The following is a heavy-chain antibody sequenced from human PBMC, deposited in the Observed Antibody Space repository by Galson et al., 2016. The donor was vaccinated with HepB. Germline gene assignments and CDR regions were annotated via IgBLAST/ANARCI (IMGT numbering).Heavy chain of an antibody. D-gene: IGHD3-10*01. J-gene: IGHJ6*04. CDR1: GFTFTNYA. CDR2: ISGSINAT. V-gene: IGHV3-23*01. CDR3: AKLPSRYYGSGAGYGMDI. Sequence: SLRLSCAASGFTFTNYAMTWVRQAPGKGLQWASGISGSINATYYADSVKGRFIISRDDSKNTLYLQMHSLRAEDTALYYCAKLPSRYYGSGAGYGMDIWGKRTTVT.